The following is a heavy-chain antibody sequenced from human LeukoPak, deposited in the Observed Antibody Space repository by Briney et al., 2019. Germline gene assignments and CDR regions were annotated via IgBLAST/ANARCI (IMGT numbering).Heavy chain of an antibody. CDR3: ARGYYYYYMDV. V-gene: IGHV4-59*01. Sequence: SETLSLTCTVSGGSISSYYWSWIRQPPGKGLEWIGYVYYSGSTNYNPSLKSRVTISVDTSKNQFSLKLSSVTAADTAVYYCARGYYYYYMDVWGKGTTVTVSS. J-gene: IGHJ6*03. CDR2: VYYSGST. CDR1: GGSISSYY.